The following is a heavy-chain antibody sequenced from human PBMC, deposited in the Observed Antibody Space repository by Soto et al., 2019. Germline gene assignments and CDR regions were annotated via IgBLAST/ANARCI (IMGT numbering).Heavy chain of an antibody. CDR1: GYSFTNYW. J-gene: IGHJ5*02. CDR3: ARHNRYSSTWFEGWFDP. V-gene: IGHV5-51*01. D-gene: IGHD6-13*01. CDR2: IHPGESDT. Sequence: PGESLKISCQGSGYSFTNYWVGWVRQIPGRGLEWMGIIHPGESDTRYSPFFQGQVTISADKSISTAYLQWSSLKASDTAIYYCARHNRYSSTWFEGWFDPWGQGTLVTVSS.